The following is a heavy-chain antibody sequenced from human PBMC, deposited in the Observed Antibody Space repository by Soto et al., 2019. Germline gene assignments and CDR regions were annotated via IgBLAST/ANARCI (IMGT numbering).Heavy chain of an antibody. V-gene: IGHV4-59*01. J-gene: IGHJ4*02. D-gene: IGHD3-22*01. CDR3: ARANLFYYDNSGYFDY. Sequence: ETLSLTCTVSGGSIRNYYWSWIRQPPGKGLEWIGYIYNSGNTNYNPSLKSRVTILVDTSKNQFSLKVNSVTAADTAVYYCARANLFYYDNSGYFDYWGQGTLVTVSS. CDR2: IYNSGNT. CDR1: GGSIRNYY.